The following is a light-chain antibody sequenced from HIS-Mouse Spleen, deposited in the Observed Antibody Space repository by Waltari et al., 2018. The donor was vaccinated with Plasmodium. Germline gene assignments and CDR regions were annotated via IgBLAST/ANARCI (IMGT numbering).Light chain of an antibody. CDR1: QSVSSSY. V-gene: IGKV3-20*01. CDR3: QQYGSSPWT. Sequence: EIVLTQSPGPLSLSPGERATLPCRASQSVSSSYLAWYQEKPGQGPRLLIYGASSMATGIPDKFSGIGSGTDFTLTISRLEPEDFAVYYCQQYGSSPWTFGQGTRVEIE. J-gene: IGKJ1*01. CDR2: GAS.